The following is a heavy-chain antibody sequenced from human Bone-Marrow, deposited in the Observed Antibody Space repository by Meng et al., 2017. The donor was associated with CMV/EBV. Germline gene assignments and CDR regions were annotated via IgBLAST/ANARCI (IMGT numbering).Heavy chain of an antibody. D-gene: IGHD3-9*01. V-gene: IGHV1-18*01. CDR3: ARDAPDYDILTGYPNADY. CDR1: TFTSYG. Sequence: TFTSYGISWVRRAPGQGLEWMGWISAYNGNTNYAQKLQGRVTMTTDTSTSTAYMELRSLRSDDTAVYYCARDAPDYDILTGYPNADYWGQGTLVTVSS. CDR2: ISAYNGNT. J-gene: IGHJ4*02.